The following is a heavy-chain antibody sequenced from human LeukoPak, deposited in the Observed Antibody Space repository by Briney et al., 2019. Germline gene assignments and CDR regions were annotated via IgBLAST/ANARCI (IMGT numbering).Heavy chain of an antibody. CDR1: GFTFSSYA. Sequence: PGGSLRLSCAASGFTFSSYAMSWVRQAPGKGLEWVSAISGSGGSTYYADSVKGRFTISRDNAKNSLYLQMNSLRAEDTAVYYCARDWLYGDPPGRVMDAWGQGTTVTVSS. CDR2: ISGSGGST. J-gene: IGHJ6*02. CDR3: ARDWLYGDPPGRVMDA. D-gene: IGHD4-17*01. V-gene: IGHV3-23*01.